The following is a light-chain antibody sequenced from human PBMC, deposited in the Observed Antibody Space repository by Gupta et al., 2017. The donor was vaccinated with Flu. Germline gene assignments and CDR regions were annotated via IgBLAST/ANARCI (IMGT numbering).Light chain of an antibody. CDR3: QQYDSYSYT. CDR2: KAS. Sequence: GDRVTITCRASQSISSRLAWYQQKPGKAPNLLIYKASTLESGVPSRFSGSGSATEFTLTISSLQPDDFATYYCQQYDSYSYTFGQGTKLEIK. V-gene: IGKV1-5*03. J-gene: IGKJ2*01. CDR1: QSISSR.